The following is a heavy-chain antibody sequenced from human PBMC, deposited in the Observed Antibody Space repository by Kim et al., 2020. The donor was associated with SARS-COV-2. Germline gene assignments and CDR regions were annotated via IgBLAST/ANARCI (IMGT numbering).Heavy chain of an antibody. V-gene: IGHV3-21*01. CDR1: GFTFSSYS. D-gene: IGHD3-10*02. CDR3: ARGDSYVRAFDI. CDR2: ISSSSSYI. J-gene: IGHJ3*02. Sequence: GGSLRLSCAASGFTFSSYSMNWVRQAPGKGLEWVSSISSSSSYIYYADSVKGRFTISRDNAKNSLYLQMNSLRAEDTAVYYCARGDSYVRAFDIWGQGTMVTVSS.